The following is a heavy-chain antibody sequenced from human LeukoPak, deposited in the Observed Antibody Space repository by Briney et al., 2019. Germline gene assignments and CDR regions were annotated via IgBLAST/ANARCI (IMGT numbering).Heavy chain of an antibody. V-gene: IGHV3-30*04. D-gene: IGHD6-6*01. J-gene: IGHJ4*02. CDR2: ISYDGSNK. CDR3: ARYAQQLAPY. CDR1: GFTFSSYA. Sequence: GRSLSLTCAASGFTFSSYAMHWVRQAPGKGLEWVAVISYDGSNKYYADSVKGRFTISRDNSKNTLYLQMNSLRAEDTAVYYCARYAQQLAPYCGEGTLLTVSS.